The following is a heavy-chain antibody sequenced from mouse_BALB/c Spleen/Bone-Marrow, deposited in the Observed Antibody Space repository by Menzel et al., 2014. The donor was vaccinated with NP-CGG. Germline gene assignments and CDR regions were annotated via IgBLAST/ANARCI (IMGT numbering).Heavy chain of an antibody. J-gene: IGHJ3*01. V-gene: IGHV1-82*01. Sequence: QVQLQQSGPELVKPGASVKISCKASGYAFSISWMNWVKQRPGQGLEWIGRIYPGDGDTNYNGKFKGKATLTADKSSSTADMQRSSLTSLDSAVYFCARTGPFGYWGQGTLVTVSA. CDR3: ARTGPFGY. D-gene: IGHD4-1*01. CDR2: IYPGDGDT. CDR1: GYAFSISW.